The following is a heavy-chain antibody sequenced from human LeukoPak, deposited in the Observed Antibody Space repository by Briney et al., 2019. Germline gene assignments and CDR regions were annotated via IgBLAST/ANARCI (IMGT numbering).Heavy chain of an antibody. Sequence: PSETLSLTCTVSGGSISSSSYYWGWIRQPPGKGLEWIGSIYYSGSTYYNPSLKSRVTISVDTSKTQFSLKLSSVTAADTAVYYCARFLHDSSGYYYVAYFDYWGQGTLVTVSS. D-gene: IGHD3-22*01. CDR3: ARFLHDSSGYYYVAYFDY. J-gene: IGHJ4*02. CDR2: IYYSGST. V-gene: IGHV4-39*07. CDR1: GGSISSSSYY.